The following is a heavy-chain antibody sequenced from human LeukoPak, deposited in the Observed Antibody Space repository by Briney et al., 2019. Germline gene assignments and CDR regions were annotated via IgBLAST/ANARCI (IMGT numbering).Heavy chain of an antibody. CDR2: IYYSGTT. CDR1: GDSISSSSYY. D-gene: IGHD3-9*01. V-gene: IGHV4-39*01. Sequence: SETLSLTCTVSGDSISSSSYYWGWIRQPPGKGLEWIGSIYYSGTTYGNPSLQSRVTISVDTSKDQFSLKVSSVTAAGTAVYYCASSTYYDILTGFDEWGQGTLVTVSS. J-gene: IGHJ4*02. CDR3: ASSTYYDILTGFDE.